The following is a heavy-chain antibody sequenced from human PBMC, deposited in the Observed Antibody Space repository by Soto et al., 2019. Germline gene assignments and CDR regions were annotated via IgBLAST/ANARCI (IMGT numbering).Heavy chain of an antibody. Sequence: ASVKVSCKASGYTFSNYGISWVRQAPGQGLEWMGWISAYNGNTNYAQKLQGRVTMTTDTSTSTAYMELRSLRSDDTAVYYCARDKGFTMIVVVSPGPFDYWGQGTLVTVSS. CDR1: GYTFSNYG. J-gene: IGHJ4*02. CDR2: ISAYNGNT. CDR3: ARDKGFTMIVVVSPGPFDY. V-gene: IGHV1-18*01. D-gene: IGHD3-22*01.